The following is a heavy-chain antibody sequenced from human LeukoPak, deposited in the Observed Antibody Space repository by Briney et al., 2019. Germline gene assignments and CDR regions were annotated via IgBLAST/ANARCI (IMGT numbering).Heavy chain of an antibody. CDR2: ISSSSSTI. CDR3: ARDKEWGSYYHGFDY. D-gene: IGHD1-26*01. V-gene: IGHV3-48*01. Sequence: PGGSLRLSCAASGFTFSSYSMNWVRQAPGKGLEWVSYISSSSSTIYYADSVKGRFTISRDNAKNSLYLQMNSLRAEDTAVYYCARDKEWGSYYHGFDYWGQGTLVTVSS. J-gene: IGHJ4*02. CDR1: GFTFSSYS.